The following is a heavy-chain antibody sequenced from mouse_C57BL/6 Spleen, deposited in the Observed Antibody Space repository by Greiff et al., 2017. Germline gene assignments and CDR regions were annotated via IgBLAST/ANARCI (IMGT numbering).Heavy chain of an antibody. J-gene: IGHJ1*03. V-gene: IGHV1-81*01. D-gene: IGHD1-1*01. CDR1: GYTFTSYG. CDR3: ARAPITTVASYWYFDV. Sequence: QVQLQQSGAELARPGASVKLSCKASGYTFTSYGISWVKQRTGQGLEWIGEIYPRSGNTYYNEKFKGKATLTADKSSSTAYMELRSLTSEDSAVYFCARAPITTVASYWYFDVWGTGTTVTVSS. CDR2: IYPRSGNT.